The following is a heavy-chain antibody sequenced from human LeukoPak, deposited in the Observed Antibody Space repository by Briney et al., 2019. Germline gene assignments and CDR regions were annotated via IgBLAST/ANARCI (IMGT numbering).Heavy chain of an antibody. CDR3: ARVNPPAPYNWFDP. D-gene: IGHD1-14*01. CDR2: IHYSGST. V-gene: IGHV4-39*01. CDR1: GCSITSSSYY. Sequence: SETLSLTCTVSGCSITSSSYYWGWIRQPPGKGLEWIGNIHYSGSTYYNPSLESRVTISVDTSKNQFSLRLSSVTAADTAVYYCARVNPPAPYNWFDPWGQGTLVTVSS. J-gene: IGHJ5*02.